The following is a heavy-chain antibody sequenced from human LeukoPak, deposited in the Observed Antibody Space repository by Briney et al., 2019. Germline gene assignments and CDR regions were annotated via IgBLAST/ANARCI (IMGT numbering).Heavy chain of an antibody. CDR3: ASEGHSYGDIDY. D-gene: IGHD5-18*01. V-gene: IGHV3-74*01. J-gene: IGHJ4*02. CDR2: INSDGSST. Sequence: GGSLRLSCAASGFTFSSYWMHWVRQAPGKGLVWVSRINSDGSSTSYADSVKGRFTISRDNARNTLYLQMNSLRAEDTAVYYCASEGHSYGDIDYWGQGTLVTVSS. CDR1: GFTFSSYW.